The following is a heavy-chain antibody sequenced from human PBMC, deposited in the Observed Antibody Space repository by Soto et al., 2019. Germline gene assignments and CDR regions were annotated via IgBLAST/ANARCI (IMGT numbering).Heavy chain of an antibody. CDR3: AQASEYWSAGSCYPYWFDP. D-gene: IGHD2-15*01. CDR1: GYTFTSYG. J-gene: IGHJ5*02. Sequence: ASVKVSCKASGYTFTSYGISWVRQAPGQGLEWMGWISAYNGNTNYAQKLQGRVTMTTDTSTSTAYMELRSLRSDDTAVYYCAQASEYWSAGSCYPYWFDPWGQGTLVTVSS. CDR2: ISAYNGNT. V-gene: IGHV1-18*01.